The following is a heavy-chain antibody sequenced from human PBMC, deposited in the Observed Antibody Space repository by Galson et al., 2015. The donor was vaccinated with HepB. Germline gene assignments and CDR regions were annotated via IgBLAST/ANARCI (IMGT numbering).Heavy chain of an antibody. CDR3: ARVRYRPIGYCSSTSCYMREGYYYYYYMDV. CDR2: ISSSSSYT. Sequence: SLRLSCAASGFTFSDYYMSWIRQAPGKGLEWVSYISSSSSYTNYADSVKGRSTISRDNAKNSLYLQMNSLRAEDTAVYYCARVRYRPIGYCSSTSCYMREGYYYYYYMDVWGKGTTVTVSS. J-gene: IGHJ6*03. V-gene: IGHV3-11*06. D-gene: IGHD2-2*02. CDR1: GFTFSDYY.